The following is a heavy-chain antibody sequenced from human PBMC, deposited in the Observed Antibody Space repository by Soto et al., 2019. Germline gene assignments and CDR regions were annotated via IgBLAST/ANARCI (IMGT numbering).Heavy chain of an antibody. CDR3: ASLAYPPYFDF. J-gene: IGHJ4*02. Sequence: VQLQESGPGLVKSSESLSLTCSVSGGSISSYYWTWIRQPPGKGLEWIGYIYSSGRTNYNPSLKSRVTLSVDPSTTKFSLKLNSVTAADTAVYYCASLAYPPYFDFWGRGTMVTVSS. V-gene: IGHV4-59*01. CDR2: IYSSGRT. CDR1: GGSISSYY.